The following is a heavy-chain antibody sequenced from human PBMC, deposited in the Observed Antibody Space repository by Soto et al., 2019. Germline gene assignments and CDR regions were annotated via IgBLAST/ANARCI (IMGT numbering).Heavy chain of an antibody. Sequence: SVKVSCKASGGTFSSYAISWVRQAPGQGLEWMGGIIPIFGTANYAQKFQGRVTITADESTSTAYMELSSLRSEDTAVYYCARDRGGAAAAPVGHAFDIWGQGTMVTVSS. CDR1: GGTFSSYA. CDR2: IIPIFGTA. CDR3: ARDRGGAAAAPVGHAFDI. J-gene: IGHJ3*02. V-gene: IGHV1-69*13. D-gene: IGHD6-13*01.